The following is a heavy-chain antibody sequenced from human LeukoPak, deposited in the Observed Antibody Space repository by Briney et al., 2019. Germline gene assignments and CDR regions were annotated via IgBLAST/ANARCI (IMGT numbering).Heavy chain of an antibody. CDR1: GGSISSHY. D-gene: IGHD3-22*01. V-gene: IGHV4-59*11. CDR3: ARERYYYDSSGYNDY. CDR2: IYYSGST. J-gene: IGHJ4*02. Sequence: PSETLSLTCTVSGGSISSHYWSWIRQPPGKGLEWIGYIYYSGSTNYNPSLKSRATISVDTSKNQFSLKLSSVTAADTAVYYCARERYYYDSSGYNDYWGQGTLVTVSS.